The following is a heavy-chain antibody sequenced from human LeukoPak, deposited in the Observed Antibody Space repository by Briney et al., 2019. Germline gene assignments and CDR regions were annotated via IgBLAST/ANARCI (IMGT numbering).Heavy chain of an antibody. D-gene: IGHD6-13*01. CDR3: ARDRAAAGYGMDV. CDR2: ISSSSSYI. V-gene: IGHV3-21*01. J-gene: IGHJ6*02. Sequence: PGGSLRLSCAASGFTFSSYSMNWVRQAPGKGLEWVSSISSSSSYIYYADSVKGRFTISRDNAKNSLYMQMNSLRAEDTAVYYCARDRAAAGYGMDVWGQGTTVTVSS. CDR1: GFTFSSYS.